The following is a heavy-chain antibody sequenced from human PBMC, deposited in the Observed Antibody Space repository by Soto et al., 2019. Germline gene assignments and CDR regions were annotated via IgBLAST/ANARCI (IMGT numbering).Heavy chain of an antibody. D-gene: IGHD6-13*01. Sequence: GGSLRLSCAASGFTFRSFTMNWVRQAPGKGLERVSTISSNSAYIYYTDALRGRFTISRDNAKNSLHLQMNSLRAEDTAVYYCTRGASRDSSARGWFDPWGPGTLVTVSS. CDR2: ISSNSAYI. V-gene: IGHV3-21*01. CDR3: TRGASRDSSARGWFDP. CDR1: GFTFRSFT. J-gene: IGHJ5*02.